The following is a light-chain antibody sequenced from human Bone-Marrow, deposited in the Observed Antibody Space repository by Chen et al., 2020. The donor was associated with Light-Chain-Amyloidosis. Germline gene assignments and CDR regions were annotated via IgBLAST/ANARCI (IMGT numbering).Light chain of an antibody. CDR2: DDS. CDR3: QVWDSSSNHVV. CDR1: NIGGHS. Sequence: YVLTQPPSVSVAPGQAARITCGGNNIGGHSVHWYQQKPGQAPVLVVYDDSDRPSGIPERFSGSNSGDTATLTISRVEAGDETDYFCQVWDSSSNHVVFGGGTKLTVL. J-gene: IGLJ2*01. V-gene: IGLV3-21*02.